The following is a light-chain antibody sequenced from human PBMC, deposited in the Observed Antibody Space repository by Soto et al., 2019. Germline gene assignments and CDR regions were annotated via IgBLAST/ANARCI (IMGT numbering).Light chain of an antibody. CDR2: YDS. V-gene: IGLV3-21*04. Sequence: SYELTQPPSVSVAPGKRASITCGGNNIGSKSVHWYQQKPGQAPVLVIYYDSDRPSGIPERFSGSNSGNTATLTISRVEAGDEADYYCQVWDSSSDHPHVVFGGGTKVTVL. CDR3: QVWDSSSDHPHVV. J-gene: IGLJ2*01. CDR1: NIGSKS.